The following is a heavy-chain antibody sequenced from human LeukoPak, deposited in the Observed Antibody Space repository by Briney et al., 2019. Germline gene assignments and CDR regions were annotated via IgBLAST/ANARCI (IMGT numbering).Heavy chain of an antibody. CDR3: AKGLDGGYDK. V-gene: IGHV3-30*18. Sequence: PGGTLRLSCAASGFTFSSYGMHWVRQAPGKGLEWVAVISYDGSNKYYADSVKGRFTISRDNSKNTLYLQMNSLRAEDTAVYYCAKGLDGGYDKWGQGTLVTVSS. D-gene: IGHD5-12*01. CDR1: GFTFSSYG. CDR2: ISYDGSNK. J-gene: IGHJ4*02.